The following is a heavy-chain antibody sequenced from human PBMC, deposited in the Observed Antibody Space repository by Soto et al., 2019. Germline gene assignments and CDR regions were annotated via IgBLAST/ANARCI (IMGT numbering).Heavy chain of an antibody. V-gene: IGHV1-18*01. D-gene: IGHD3-16*01. Sequence: QVQLVQSGDEVKKPGASVKVSCKASGYIFVNYGIAWVRQAPRQRLEWMGWSSPYTANTQSASKVQCRLTMTTDTSTSTAYMDRWSLTSDDAAVYYCVMVDNYVTPTPQDVWGQGTTVTVSS. CDR3: VMVDNYVTPTPQDV. CDR1: GYIFVNYG. CDR2: SSPYTANT. J-gene: IGHJ6*02.